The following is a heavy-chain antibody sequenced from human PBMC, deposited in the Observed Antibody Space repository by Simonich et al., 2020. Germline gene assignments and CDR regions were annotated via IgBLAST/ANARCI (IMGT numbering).Heavy chain of an antibody. CDR2: INHLGST. CDR1: GGSFSGYY. J-gene: IGHJ4*02. D-gene: IGHD1-1*01. CDR3: ARHLQLGPFDY. Sequence: QVQLQQWGAGLLKPSETLSLTCAVYGGSFSGYYWSWILQPPGKGLEWIGEINHLGSTNNNPSLNGRVPISVDTSKNQFSLKLSSVTAADTAVYYCARHLQLGPFDYWGQGTLVTVSS. V-gene: IGHV4-34*01.